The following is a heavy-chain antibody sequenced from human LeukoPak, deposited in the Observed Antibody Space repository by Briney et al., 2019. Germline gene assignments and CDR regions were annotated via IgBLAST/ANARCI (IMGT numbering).Heavy chain of an antibody. CDR1: GFTFSSYG. J-gene: IGHJ4*02. Sequence: AGGSLRLSCAASGFTFSSYGMHWVRQAPGKGLEWMAFIRYDGSNKYYADSVKGRFTISRDNSKNTLYLQMNSLRAEDTAVYYCAKDPSSSSGDGYWGQGTLVTVSS. CDR2: IRYDGSNK. D-gene: IGHD6-6*01. CDR3: AKDPSSSSGDGY. V-gene: IGHV3-30*02.